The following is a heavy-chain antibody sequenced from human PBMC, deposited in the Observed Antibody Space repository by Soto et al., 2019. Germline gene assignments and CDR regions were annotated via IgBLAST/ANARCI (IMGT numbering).Heavy chain of an antibody. CDR3: AMWPGHDSSWYGHFDY. J-gene: IGHJ4*02. D-gene: IGHD6-13*01. CDR1: GFTFSNYV. Sequence: EVQVLESGGGLVQPGGSLRLSCAGSGFTFSNYVMSWVRQAPGKGLEWVSGISGSGGSTHYADSVKGRFTISRDNSRNTQYVQINSLRADDTDVYYCAMWPGHDSSWYGHFDYWGQGTLVTVSS. V-gene: IGHV3-23*01. CDR2: ISGSGGST.